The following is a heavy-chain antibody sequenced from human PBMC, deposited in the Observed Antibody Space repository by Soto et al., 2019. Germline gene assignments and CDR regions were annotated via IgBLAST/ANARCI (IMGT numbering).Heavy chain of an antibody. V-gene: IGHV4-30-4*01. CDR3: ARVPSQYCGGDCYSFDY. Sequence: QVQLQESGPGLVKPSQTLSLTCTVSGGSISSGDYYWSWIRQPPGKGLGWIGYIYYSGGTYYNPSLKSRVTISVDTSKNQFSLKLSSVTAADTAVYYCARVPSQYCGGDCYSFDYWGQGTLVTVSS. J-gene: IGHJ4*02. D-gene: IGHD2-21*02. CDR1: GGSISSGDYY. CDR2: IYYSGGT.